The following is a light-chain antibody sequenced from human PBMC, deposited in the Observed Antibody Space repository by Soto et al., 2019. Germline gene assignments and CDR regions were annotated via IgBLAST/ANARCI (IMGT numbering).Light chain of an antibody. J-gene: IGKJ4*01. Sequence: VTMTQSPLSLVVTLGQPAAISCRSSESLVYTDGNIYLNWFHQRPGQSPRRLIYKVSNRDSGVPDRFSGSVSDTDFTLRISRVEAEDVGVYYCLRSTLPLTFGGGTKVEIK. CDR2: KVS. V-gene: IGKV2-30*01. CDR3: LRSTLPLT. CDR1: ESLVYTDGNIY.